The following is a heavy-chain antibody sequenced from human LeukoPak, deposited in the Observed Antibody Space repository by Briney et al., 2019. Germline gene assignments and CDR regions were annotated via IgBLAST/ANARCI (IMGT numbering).Heavy chain of an antibody. Sequence: SETLSLTCTVSGGSISSGDYYWSWIRRPPGKGLEWIGYIYYSGSTYYNPSLKSRVTISVDTSKNQFSLKLSSVTAADTAVYYCAREGRGYSYGWKYWGQGTLVTVSS. CDR2: IYYSGST. V-gene: IGHV4-30-4*01. J-gene: IGHJ4*02. CDR1: GGSISSGDYY. CDR3: AREGRGYSYGWKY. D-gene: IGHD5-18*01.